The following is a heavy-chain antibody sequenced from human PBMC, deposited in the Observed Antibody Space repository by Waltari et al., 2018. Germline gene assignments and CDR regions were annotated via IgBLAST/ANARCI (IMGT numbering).Heavy chain of an antibody. D-gene: IGHD1-26*01. Sequence: QVQLVQSGAEVKKPGSSVKVSCKASGGTFSSYAISWVRQAPGQGLEWMGRIIPIFGTANYAQKFQGRVTITADKSTITAYMELSSLRSEDTAVYYCARARASGAVHYGMDVWGQGTTVTVSS. CDR3: ARARASGAVHYGMDV. V-gene: IGHV1-69*08. CDR1: GGTFSSYA. J-gene: IGHJ6*02. CDR2: IIPIFGTA.